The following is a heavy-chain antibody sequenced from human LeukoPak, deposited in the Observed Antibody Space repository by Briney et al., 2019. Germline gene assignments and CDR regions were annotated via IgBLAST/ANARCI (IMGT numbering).Heavy chain of an antibody. CDR2: TYSGGST. J-gene: IGHJ6*03. Sequence: GGSLRLSCVVSGFTVSSNYMSWVRQAPGKGLEWVSVTYSGGSTYYADSVKGRFTISRDNSKNTLYLQMNSLRAEDTAVYYCARDSSNYYYYYYMDVWGKGTTVTISS. CDR3: ARDSSNYYYYYYMDV. CDR1: GFTVSSNY. V-gene: IGHV3-66*01.